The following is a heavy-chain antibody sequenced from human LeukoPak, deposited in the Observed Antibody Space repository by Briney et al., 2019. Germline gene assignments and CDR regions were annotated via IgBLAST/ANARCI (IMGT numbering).Heavy chain of an antibody. J-gene: IGHJ4*02. CDR1: GHTFTGYF. CDR2: INPNSGGT. Sequence: ASVKVSCKASGHTFTGYFMHWVRQAPGQGLEWMGWINPNSGGTNYAQKFQGRVTMTRDTSISTAYMELSRLKSDDTAVYYCARGTYMVRGVSPFDYWGQGTLVTVSS. CDR3: ARGTYMVRGVSPFDY. D-gene: IGHD3-10*01. V-gene: IGHV1-2*02.